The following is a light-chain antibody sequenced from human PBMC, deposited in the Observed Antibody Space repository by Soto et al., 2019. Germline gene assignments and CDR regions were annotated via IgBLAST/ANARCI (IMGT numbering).Light chain of an antibody. CDR3: CSYAGSYTVV. Sequence: QSVLTQPRSVSGSPGQSVTISCTGTSSDVGVYDYVSWYQQHPGKAPKLMIYDVTKRPSGVPDRFSGSKSANTASLTISGLQAEDEADYYCCSYAGSYTVVFGTGTKVTV. CDR2: DVT. J-gene: IGLJ1*01. CDR1: SSDVGVYDY. V-gene: IGLV2-11*01.